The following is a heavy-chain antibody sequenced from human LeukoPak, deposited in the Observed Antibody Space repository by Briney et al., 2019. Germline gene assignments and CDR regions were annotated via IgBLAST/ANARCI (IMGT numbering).Heavy chain of an antibody. D-gene: IGHD3-22*01. J-gene: IGHJ4*02. V-gene: IGHV4-34*01. CDR3: ARGNGGYYPPGYFDY. Sequence: SETLSLTCAVYGGSFSGYYWGWIRQPPGKGLEWIGEINHSGSTNYNPSLKSRVTISVDTSKNQFSLKLSSVTAADTAVYYCARGNGGYYPPGYFDYWGQGTLVTVSS. CDR2: INHSGST. CDR1: GGSFSGYY.